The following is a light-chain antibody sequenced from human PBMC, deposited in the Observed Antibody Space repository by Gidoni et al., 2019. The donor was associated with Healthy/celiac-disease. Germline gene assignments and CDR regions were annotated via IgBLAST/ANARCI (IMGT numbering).Light chain of an antibody. J-gene: IGKJ2*01. Sequence: DIQMTQSPSSVSASVGDRVTITCRASQGISSWVAWYQQKPGKAPKLLIYAASSLQSGFPSRFSGSGSGTDFTLTISSLQPEDFATYYCQQANSFPPFGQGTKLEIK. V-gene: IGKV1-12*01. CDR3: QQANSFPP. CDR1: QGISSW. CDR2: AAS.